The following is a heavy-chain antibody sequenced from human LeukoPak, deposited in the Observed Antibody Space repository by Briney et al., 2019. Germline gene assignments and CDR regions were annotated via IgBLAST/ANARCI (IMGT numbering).Heavy chain of an antibody. CDR3: ARVSSSWYQDWYFDL. V-gene: IGHV4-4*07. CDR2: TYTSGST. D-gene: IGHD6-13*01. Sequence: PSETLSLTCTVSGGSISSYDWSWIRQHAGKGREWIGRTYTSGSTNYNPSLKSRVTMSVDMSKNQFSLKLSSMIAADTAVYYCARVSSSWYQDWYFDLWGRGTLVTVPS. J-gene: IGHJ2*01. CDR1: GGSISSYD.